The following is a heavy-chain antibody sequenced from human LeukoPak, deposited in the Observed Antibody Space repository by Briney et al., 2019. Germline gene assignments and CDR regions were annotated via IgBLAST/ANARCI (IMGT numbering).Heavy chain of an antibody. V-gene: IGHV3-74*01. CDR1: GFTFSSYW. J-gene: IGHJ4*02. Sequence: GGSLRLSCAAPGFTFSSYWMQWVRQAPGKGLVWVSRINSDGSSTSYADSVKGRFTISRDNAKNTLYLQMNSLRAEDTSVYYCAREIAAGLIYWGQGTLVTVSS. D-gene: IGHD2-21*01. CDR2: INSDGSST. CDR3: AREIAAGLIY.